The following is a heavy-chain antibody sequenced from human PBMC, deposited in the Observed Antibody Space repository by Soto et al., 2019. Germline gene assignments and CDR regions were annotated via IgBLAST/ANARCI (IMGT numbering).Heavy chain of an antibody. Sequence: QVQLVQSGAEVKKPGSSVKVSCKASGGTFSSYAISWVRQAPGQGLEWMGGIIPIFGPANYAQKFQGRVTITADGSTSTAYMELSSLRSEDTAVYYCARDCESSGYYGSYNWFDPWGQGTLVTVSS. V-gene: IGHV1-69*12. D-gene: IGHD3-22*01. CDR3: ARDCESSGYYGSYNWFDP. CDR2: IIPIFGPA. CDR1: GGTFSSYA. J-gene: IGHJ5*02.